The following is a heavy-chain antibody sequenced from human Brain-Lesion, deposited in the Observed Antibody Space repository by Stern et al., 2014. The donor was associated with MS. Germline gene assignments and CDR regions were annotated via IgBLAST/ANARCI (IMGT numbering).Heavy chain of an antibody. D-gene: IGHD5-12*01. Sequence: QITLKESAPALVKPTQSLTLTCNFSGFSLSTPGVGLTWLRKPPGQAQERPALVDWDDEKYYSPSLKTRLSIFKDTSKNQVVLTMTNMDPVDTATYYCARMRYSGDYFIDYWGQGTLVTVSS. V-gene: IGHV2-70*01. CDR3: ARMRYSGDYFIDY. J-gene: IGHJ4*02. CDR1: GFSLSTPGVG. CDR2: VDWDDEK.